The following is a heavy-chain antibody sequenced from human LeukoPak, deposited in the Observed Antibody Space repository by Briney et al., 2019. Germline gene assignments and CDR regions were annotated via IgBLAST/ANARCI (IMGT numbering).Heavy chain of an antibody. CDR3: ARDGFWSGYCAFDI. V-gene: IGHV3-30*03. Sequence: GGSLRLFCAASGFTFSSYSMNWVRQAPGKGLEWVAVISYDGSNKYYADSVKGRFTISRDNSKNTLYLQMNSLRAEDTAVYYCARDGFWSGYCAFDIWGQGTMVTVSS. CDR2: ISYDGSNK. D-gene: IGHD3-3*01. CDR1: GFTFSSYS. J-gene: IGHJ3*02.